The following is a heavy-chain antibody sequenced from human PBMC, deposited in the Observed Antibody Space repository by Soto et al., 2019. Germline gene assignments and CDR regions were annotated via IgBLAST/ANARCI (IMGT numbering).Heavy chain of an antibody. J-gene: IGHJ4*02. CDR3: AHRHSNWYSFDY. CDR2: IYWDDDH. V-gene: IGHV2-5*02. D-gene: IGHD1-20*01. Sequence: QITLKESGPTLVKPTQTLTLTCTFSGFSVSSSGVGVGWIRQPPGKALEWLALIYWDDDHRYSPSLKTRLTITKDTSKNQVVLTMTNMGPVDTGTYYCAHRHSNWYSFDYWGQGTLVTLSS. CDR1: GFSVSSSGVG.